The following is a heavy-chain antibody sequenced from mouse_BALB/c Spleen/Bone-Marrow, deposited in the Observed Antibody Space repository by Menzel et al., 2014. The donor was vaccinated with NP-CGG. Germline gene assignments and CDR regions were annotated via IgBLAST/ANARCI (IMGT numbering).Heavy chain of an antibody. CDR3: ARHAYYDQTEVSFVY. Sequence: EANVVESGGGLVKSGGSLTLSCAASGFSFSNYGISWVLHNPEKRLEWVATIIGDGCYTFYSDSVKGRFTISRDNAKNNLYLQLSSLRSEDTALYYCARHAYYDQTEVSFVYWGQGTLVTVSA. CDR1: GFSFSNYG. J-gene: IGHJ3*01. CDR2: IIGDGCYT. V-gene: IGHV5-9-2*01. D-gene: IGHD2-4*01.